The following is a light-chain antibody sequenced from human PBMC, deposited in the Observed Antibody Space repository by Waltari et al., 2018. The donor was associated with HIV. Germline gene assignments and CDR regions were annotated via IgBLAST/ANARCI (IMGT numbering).Light chain of an antibody. CDR3: QQYNNWPPWT. V-gene: IGKV3-15*01. J-gene: IGKJ1*01. Sequence: EIVMTQSPATLSVSPGERATLSGRASQNVSSNLAWDQQKPGQAPRLLIYGASTRATGIAARFSGSGSGTEFTLTISSLQSEDFAVYYCQQYNNWPPWTFGQGTKVEIK. CDR1: QNVSSN. CDR2: GAS.